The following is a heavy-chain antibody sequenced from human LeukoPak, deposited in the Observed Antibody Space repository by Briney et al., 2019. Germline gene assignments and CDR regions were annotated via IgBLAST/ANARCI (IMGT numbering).Heavy chain of an antibody. Sequence: GGSLRLSCAASGFTFDDYAMHWVRQAPGKGLEWVSGISWNSGSIGYADSVKGRFTISRDNNKKSVYLQMNSLRAEDTAVYYCARDTDDFQGLDIWGQGTRVTVSS. J-gene: IGHJ3*02. CDR1: GFTFDDYA. CDR3: ARDTDDFQGLDI. D-gene: IGHD3-3*01. V-gene: IGHV3-9*01. CDR2: ISWNSGSI.